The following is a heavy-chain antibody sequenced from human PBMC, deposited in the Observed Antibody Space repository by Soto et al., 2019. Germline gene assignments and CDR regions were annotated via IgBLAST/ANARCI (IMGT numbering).Heavy chain of an antibody. D-gene: IGHD3-10*01. CDR3: ARELLGFGYTYGDV. J-gene: IGHJ6*01. CDR1: GGTFSNFA. Sequence: QVQLVQSGAEVKKPGSSVKVSCKASGGTFSNFALISWVRQAPGQGLEWMGGIIPIDATVNYAQKFQGRITLTADESTTTAYMDLVSLSSEDTAVYYWARELLGFGYTYGDVWGQGTTVTVSS. V-gene: IGHV1-69*12. CDR2: IIPIDATV.